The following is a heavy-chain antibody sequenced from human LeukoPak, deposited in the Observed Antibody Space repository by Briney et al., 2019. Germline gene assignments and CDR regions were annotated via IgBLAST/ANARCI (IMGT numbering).Heavy chain of an antibody. V-gene: IGHV4-59*01. Sequence: SETLSLTCTVSGGSISSYYWSWIRQPPGKGLEWIGYIYYSGSTNYNPSLKSRVTISVDTSKNQFSLKLSSVTAADTAVYYCARAGYYYYMDVWGKGTTVTVSS. J-gene: IGHJ6*03. CDR1: GGSISSYY. CDR3: ARAGYYYYMDV. CDR2: IYYSGST.